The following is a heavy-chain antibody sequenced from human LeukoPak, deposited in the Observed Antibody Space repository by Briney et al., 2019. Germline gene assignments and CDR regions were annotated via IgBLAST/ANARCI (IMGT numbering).Heavy chain of an antibody. Sequence: SVXVSCKASGYTFTSYGISWVRQAPGQGLEWMGWISAYNGNTNYAQKLQGRVTMTTDTSTSTAYMELRSLRSDDTAVYYCARGGTWIQLWLHPSDYWGQGTLVTVSS. CDR1: GYTFTSYG. D-gene: IGHD5-18*01. V-gene: IGHV1-18*01. CDR3: ARGGTWIQLWLHPSDY. J-gene: IGHJ4*02. CDR2: ISAYNGNT.